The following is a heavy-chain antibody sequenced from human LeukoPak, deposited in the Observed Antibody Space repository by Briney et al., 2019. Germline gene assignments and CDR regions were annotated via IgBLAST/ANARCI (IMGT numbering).Heavy chain of an antibody. D-gene: IGHD3-10*01. J-gene: IGHJ4*02. CDR3: AKDLKGYYGSGSYPH. CDR1: GFTFSSYA. CDR2: ISGRGGST. Sequence: GGPLRLFCGPSGFTFSSYAMSWVRQAPGKGVEGVLDISGRGGSTSYTDSVKGRFTISRDNSKNTLYLQMNSLRAEDTAVYYCAKDLKGYYGSGSYPHWGQGTLVTVSS. V-gene: IGHV3-23*01.